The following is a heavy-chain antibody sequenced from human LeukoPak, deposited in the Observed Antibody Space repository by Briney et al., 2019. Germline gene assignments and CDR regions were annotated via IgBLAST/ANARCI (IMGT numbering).Heavy chain of an antibody. CDR1: GFTFSSYA. CDR2: ISYDGSNK. J-gene: IGHJ4*02. Sequence: GRSLRLSCAASGFTFSSYAIHWVRQAPGKGLEWVAVISYDGSNKYYADSVKGRFTISRDNSKNTLYLQMNSLRAEDTAVYYCASETGSAVGFTDFDYWGQGTLVTVSS. D-gene: IGHD6-25*01. CDR3: ASETGSAVGFTDFDY. V-gene: IGHV3-30-3*01.